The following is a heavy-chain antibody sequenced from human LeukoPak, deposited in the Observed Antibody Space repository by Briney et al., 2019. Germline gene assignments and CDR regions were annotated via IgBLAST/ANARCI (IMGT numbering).Heavy chain of an antibody. CDR1: GFTFSDYY. CDR2: ISSSGRTI. D-gene: IGHD2-2*01. V-gene: IGHV3-11*04. J-gene: IGHJ4*02. Sequence: GGSLRLSCAGSGFTFSDYYMSWIRQAPGKGLEWVSYISSSGRTIYYADSLKGRFTISRDNAKNSLYLQMNSLRAEDTAVYYCARADCSSSSCYELDYWGQGTLVTVSS. CDR3: ARADCSSSSCYELDY.